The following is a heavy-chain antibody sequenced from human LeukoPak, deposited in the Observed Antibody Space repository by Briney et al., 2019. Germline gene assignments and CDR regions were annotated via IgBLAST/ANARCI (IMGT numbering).Heavy chain of an antibody. D-gene: IGHD3-22*01. J-gene: IGHJ4*02. V-gene: IGHV1-69*06. CDR2: IIPVFGTT. Sequence: ASVKVSCKAAGGTFSSYAVSWVRLTPGQGLEWLGGIIPVFGTTTYAQKFQAKVTMTADKSTNTAYLEISSLTSDDTAVYYCARCSPGDSSNFYAVLQYWGQGTQVTVST. CDR1: GGTFSSYA. CDR3: ARCSPGDSSNFYAVLQY.